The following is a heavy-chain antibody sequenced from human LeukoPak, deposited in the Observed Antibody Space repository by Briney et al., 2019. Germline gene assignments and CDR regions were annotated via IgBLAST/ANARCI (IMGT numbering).Heavy chain of an antibody. CDR2: ISYDGSNK. V-gene: IGHV3-30-3*01. CDR3: ARDESTTVVTLFVDY. CDR1: GFTFSSYA. D-gene: IGHD4-23*01. Sequence: GGSLRLSCAASGFTFSSYAMHWVRQAPGKGLEWVAVISYDGSNKYYADSVKGRYTISRDNSRNTLYLQMNSLRAEDTAVYYCARDESTTVVTLFVDYWGQGTLVTVSS. J-gene: IGHJ4*02.